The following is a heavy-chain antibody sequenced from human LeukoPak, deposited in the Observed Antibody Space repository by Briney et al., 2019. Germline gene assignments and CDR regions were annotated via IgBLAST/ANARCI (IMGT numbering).Heavy chain of an antibody. J-gene: IGHJ6*02. CDR1: GFTFSSYA. V-gene: IGHV3-23*01. D-gene: IGHD3-10*01. Sequence: GGSLRLSCAASGFTFSSYAMSWVRQAPGKGLEWVSAISGSGGSTYYADSVKGRFTISRDNSKNTLYLQMNSLRAEDTAVYYCAKSPNPNYYGSGSCLSGMDAWGQGTTVTVSS. CDR2: ISGSGGST. CDR3: AKSPNPNYYGSGSCLSGMDA.